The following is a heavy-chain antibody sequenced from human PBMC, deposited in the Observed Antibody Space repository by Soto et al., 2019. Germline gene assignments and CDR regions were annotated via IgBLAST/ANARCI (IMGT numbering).Heavy chain of an antibody. V-gene: IGHV1-8*01. CDR2: MNPNSGNT. CDR3: ARVKSLRFLEGLGY. CDR1: GYTFTSYD. J-gene: IGHJ4*02. D-gene: IGHD3-3*01. Sequence: QVQLVQSGAEVKKPGASVKVSCKASGYTFTSYDINWVRQATGQGREWMGWMNPNSGNTGYAQKFQGRVTMTRNTSISTAYMELSSLRSEDTAVYYCARVKSLRFLEGLGYWGQGTLVTVSS.